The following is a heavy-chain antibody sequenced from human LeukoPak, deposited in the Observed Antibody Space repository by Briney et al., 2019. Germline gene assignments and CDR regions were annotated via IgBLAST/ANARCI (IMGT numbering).Heavy chain of an antibody. CDR1: GFTFSSYA. D-gene: IGHD3-10*01. V-gene: IGHV3-30*04. J-gene: IGHJ4*02. CDR2: ISYDGSNK. Sequence: GGSLRLSCAASGFTFSSYAIHWVRQAPGKGLEWVAVISYDGSNKYYADSVKGRFTISRDNSKNTLYLQMNSLRAEDTAVYYCAKVYYGSGSYLDYWGQGTLVTVSS. CDR3: AKVYYGSGSYLDY.